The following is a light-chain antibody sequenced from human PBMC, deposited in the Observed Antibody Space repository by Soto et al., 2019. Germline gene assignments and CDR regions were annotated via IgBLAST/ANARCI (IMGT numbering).Light chain of an antibody. CDR2: DVS. J-gene: IGLJ3*02. Sequence: QSALTQPRSVSGSAGRSVTISCTGSSSDVGGYNYVSWYQQQPGKAPKLMIYDVSKRPSGVPDRFSGSKSGNTASLTISGLQAEDESDYYCCSYAGSYTWVFGGGTKLTV. V-gene: IGLV2-11*01. CDR3: CSYAGSYTWV. CDR1: SSDVGGYNY.